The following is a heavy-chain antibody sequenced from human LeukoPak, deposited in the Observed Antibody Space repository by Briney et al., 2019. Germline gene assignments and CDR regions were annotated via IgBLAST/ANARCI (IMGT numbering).Heavy chain of an antibody. V-gene: IGHV4-59*08. CDR2: IYYSGST. CDR3: ARVEAMELFDY. J-gene: IGHJ4*02. Sequence: PSETLSLTCTVSGGSISSYYWSWIRQPPGKGLEGIGYIYYSGSTYYNPSLKSRVTISVDTSKNQFSLKLSSVTAADTAVYYCARVEAMELFDYWGQGTLVTVSS. D-gene: IGHD1-7*01. CDR1: GGSISSYY.